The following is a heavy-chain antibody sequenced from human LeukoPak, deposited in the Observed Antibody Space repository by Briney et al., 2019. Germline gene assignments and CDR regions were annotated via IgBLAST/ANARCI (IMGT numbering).Heavy chain of an antibody. J-gene: IGHJ6*02. CDR3: AKALAYCGGDCNYSYGMDV. CDR2: ISGSGGST. CDR1: GFTFSSYA. Sequence: GGSLRLSCAASGFTFSSYAMNWVRQAPGKGLEWVSAISGSGGSTYYADSVKGRFTISRDNSNNTLYLQMNSLRAEDTAVYYCAKALAYCGGDCNYSYGMDVWGQGTTVTVSS. V-gene: IGHV3-23*01. D-gene: IGHD2-21*02.